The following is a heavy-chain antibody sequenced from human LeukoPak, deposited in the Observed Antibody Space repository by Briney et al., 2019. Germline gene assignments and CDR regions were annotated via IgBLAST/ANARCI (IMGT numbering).Heavy chain of an antibody. CDR2: FYYSGST. CDR3: ARAIEVGAMTPFDY. J-gene: IGHJ4*02. V-gene: IGHV4-39*07. CDR1: GGSISSSSYY. Sequence: PSETLSLTCSVSGGSISSSSYYWGWIRQPPGKGLEWIGSFYYSGSTYYNPSLKSRVTISVDTSKNQFSLRLTSVTAADTAVYYCARAIEVGAMTPFDYWGQGTLVTVSS. D-gene: IGHD1-26*01.